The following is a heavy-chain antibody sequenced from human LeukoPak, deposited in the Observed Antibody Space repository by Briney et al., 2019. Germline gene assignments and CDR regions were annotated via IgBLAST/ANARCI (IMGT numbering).Heavy chain of an antibody. CDR1: GGSISSYY. CDR3: ARRDGYTFDL. CDR2: IYYSGST. Sequence: SETLSLTCAVSGGSISSYYWSRIRRPPGKGLEWIGYIYYSGSTNYNPSLKSRVTISVDTSKNQFSLKLSSVTAADTAVYYCARRDGYTFDLWGRGTLVTVSS. V-gene: IGHV4-59*08. J-gene: IGHJ2*01. D-gene: IGHD5-12*01.